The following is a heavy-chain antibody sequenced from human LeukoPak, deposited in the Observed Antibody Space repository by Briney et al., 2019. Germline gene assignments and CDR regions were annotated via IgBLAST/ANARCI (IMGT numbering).Heavy chain of an antibody. V-gene: IGHV3-30*02. CDR3: TKTSDQLLYSKFDF. J-gene: IGHJ4*02. CDR2: IQYDGSYK. D-gene: IGHD2/OR15-2a*01. Sequence: GESLRLSCATSGFTFSFYGMHWVRQAPGKGLEWVAFIQYDGSYKFYADSVQGRFSISRDNSKNTLFLQMNSLRAEDTAVYYCTKTSDQLLYSKFDFWGQGTLVTVSS. CDR1: GFTFSFYG.